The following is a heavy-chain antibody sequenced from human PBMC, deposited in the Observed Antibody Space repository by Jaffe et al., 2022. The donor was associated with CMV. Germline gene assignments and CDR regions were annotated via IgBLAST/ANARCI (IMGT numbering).Heavy chain of an antibody. CDR3: ARVDSSGYYSYWYFDL. J-gene: IGHJ2*01. D-gene: IGHD3-22*01. CDR1: GFTFSSYS. CDR2: ISSSSSYI. V-gene: IGHV3-21*01. Sequence: EVQLVESGGGLVKPGGSLRLSCAASGFTFSSYSMNWVRQAPGKGLEWVSSISSSSSYIYYADSVKGRFTISRDNAKNSLYLQMNSLRAEDTAVYYCARVDSSGYYSYWYFDLWGRGTLVTVSS.